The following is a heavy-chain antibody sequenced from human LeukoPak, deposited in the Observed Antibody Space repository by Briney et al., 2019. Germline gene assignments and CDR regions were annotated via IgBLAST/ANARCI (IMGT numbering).Heavy chain of an antibody. J-gene: IGHJ4*02. CDR3: TSDCWSGYSFDY. V-gene: IGHV3-21*01. Sequence: GGSLRLSCAASGFTFSSYSMNWVRQAPGKGLEWVSSISSSSSYIYYADSVKGRFTISRDNAKNSLYLQMNSLRAEDTAVYYCTSDCWSGYSFDYWGQGTLVTVSS. CDR1: GFTFSSYS. CDR2: ISSSSSYI. D-gene: IGHD3-3*01.